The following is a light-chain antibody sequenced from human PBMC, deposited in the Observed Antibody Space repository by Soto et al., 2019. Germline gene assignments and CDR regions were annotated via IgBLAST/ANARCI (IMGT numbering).Light chain of an antibody. Sequence: EIVLTQSSGTLSLSPGEXATLSCRASQSVSSSYLAWYQQKPGQAPRLLIYGASSRATGIPDRFSGSGSGTDFTLTISRLEPEDFAVYYCQQYGSSPGTFGQGTKVDIK. CDR3: QQYGSSPGT. CDR1: QSVSSSY. V-gene: IGKV3-20*01. J-gene: IGKJ1*01. CDR2: GAS.